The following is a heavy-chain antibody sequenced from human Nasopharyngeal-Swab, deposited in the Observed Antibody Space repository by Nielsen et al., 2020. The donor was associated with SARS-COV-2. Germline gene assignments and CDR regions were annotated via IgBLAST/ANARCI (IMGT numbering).Heavy chain of an antibody. CDR2: MNPNSGTT. V-gene: IGHV1-8*01. CDR3: ARDFLGYCSGGSCYSNGMDV. J-gene: IGHJ6*02. D-gene: IGHD2-15*01. Sequence: ASVKVSCKASGYTFTSYDINWVRQATGQGLEWMGWMNPNSGTTGYAQKFQGRVTMTRNTSISTAYMELSSLRSEDTAVYYCARDFLGYCSGGSCYSNGMDVWGQGTTVTVSS. CDR1: GYTFTSYD.